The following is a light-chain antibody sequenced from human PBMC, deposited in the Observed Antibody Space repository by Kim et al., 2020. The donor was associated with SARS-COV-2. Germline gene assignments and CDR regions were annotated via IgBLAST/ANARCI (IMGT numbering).Light chain of an antibody. J-gene: IGLJ3*02. CDR1: NIGTRS. V-gene: IGLV3-21*04. CDR3: QVWDNTSDHPNWV. Sequence: SYELTQPPSVSVAPGETATITCGGTNIGTRSVHWYQQKPGRAPVLVIYYNTDRPSGIPGRFSGSNSGNTATLTISWVEAGDEADYYCQVWDNTSDHPNWVFGRGTQLTVL. CDR2: YNT.